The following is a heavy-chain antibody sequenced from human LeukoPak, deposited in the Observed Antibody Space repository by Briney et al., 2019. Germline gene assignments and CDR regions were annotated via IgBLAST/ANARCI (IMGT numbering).Heavy chain of an antibody. J-gene: IGHJ4*02. CDR3: ARHVDTAIAHAYFDY. V-gene: IGHV4-39*01. CDR1: GGSISSSSYY. Sequence: SETLSLTCTVSGGSISSSSYYWGWIHQPPGKGLEWIGSIYYSGSTYYNPSLKSRVTISVDTSKNQFSLKLSSVTAADTAVYYCARHVDTAIAHAYFDYWGQGTLVTVSS. CDR2: IYYSGST. D-gene: IGHD5-18*01.